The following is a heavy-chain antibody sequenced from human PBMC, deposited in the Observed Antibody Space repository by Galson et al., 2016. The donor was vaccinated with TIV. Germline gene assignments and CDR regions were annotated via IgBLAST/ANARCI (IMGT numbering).Heavy chain of an antibody. D-gene: IGHD6-25*01. Sequence: QSGAEVKEPGESLKISCKGSGYRFSNYWIAWVRQMSGKGLEWMGVIYPVDSDTRYSPSFQGQVTISADKSTSTAYLQWNSLKASDSAIYYCARERDSGYAYYFDFWGQGTLVTVSS. CDR1: GYRFSNYW. CDR3: ARERDSGYAYYFDF. J-gene: IGHJ4*02. V-gene: IGHV5-51*03. CDR2: IYPVDSDT.